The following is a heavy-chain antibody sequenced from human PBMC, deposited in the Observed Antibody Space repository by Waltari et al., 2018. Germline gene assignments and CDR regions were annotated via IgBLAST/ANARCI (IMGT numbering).Heavy chain of an antibody. CDR3: GKDKADEYRPGWLVVK. CDR2: ISRNGDTI. J-gene: IGHJ4*02. CDR1: GFNFGDYA. Sequence: EVQLVESGGELVQPGKSLRLSCAASGFNFGDYARHWARQPPGGGLEWVSGISRNGDTIGYAESVEGRFTISRDNGRNSLFLEMRSLTVEDTAVYFCGKDKADEYRPGWLVVKWGRGTRVTVSP. D-gene: IGHD6-19*01. V-gene: IGHV3-9*01.